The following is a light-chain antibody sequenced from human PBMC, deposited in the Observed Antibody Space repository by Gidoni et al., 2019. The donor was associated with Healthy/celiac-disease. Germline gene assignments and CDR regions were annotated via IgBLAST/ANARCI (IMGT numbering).Light chain of an antibody. V-gene: IGLV3-1*01. CDR2: QDS. CDR1: NLGDKY. Sequence: SYELTQPPSVSVSPGQTASITCSGANLGDKYACWYQKKPGQSPVLVIYQDSKRPSGFPERFSGSNSGNTATLTISVTQSMDEADYYCQAWDSSTALYVFGTGTKVSVL. CDR3: QAWDSSTALYV. J-gene: IGLJ1*01.